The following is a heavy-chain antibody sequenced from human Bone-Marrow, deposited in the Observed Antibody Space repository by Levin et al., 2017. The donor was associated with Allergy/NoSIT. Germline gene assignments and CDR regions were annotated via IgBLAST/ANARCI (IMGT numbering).Heavy chain of an antibody. J-gene: IGHJ5*01. D-gene: IGHD2-2*01. CDR3: ARQAVPAAMNGFDS. V-gene: IGHV4-59*08. Sequence: SETLSLTCTVSGASISSFYWSWIRQPPGKGLEWIGYIYYSGSTNYSPSLKSRVSMSADMSRNQVYLTMSSMTAADTAVYYCARQAVPAAMNGFDSWGQGTLVTVSS. CDR1: GASISSFY. CDR2: IYYSGST.